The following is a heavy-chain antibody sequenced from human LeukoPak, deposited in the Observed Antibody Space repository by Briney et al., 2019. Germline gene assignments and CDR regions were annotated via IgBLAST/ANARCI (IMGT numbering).Heavy chain of an antibody. CDR3: ARRLIGFDT. CDR1: GGSISSSSHY. J-gene: IGHJ5*02. Sequence: SETLSLTCTVSGGSISSSSHYWGWIRQPPGKGLEWIWDIHYSGTTYYNPSLKSRVTISVDTSKNQFSLKLTSVTAADTAVYYCARRLIGFDTWGQGTLVTVSS. CDR2: IHYSGTT. D-gene: IGHD3-22*01. V-gene: IGHV4-39*01.